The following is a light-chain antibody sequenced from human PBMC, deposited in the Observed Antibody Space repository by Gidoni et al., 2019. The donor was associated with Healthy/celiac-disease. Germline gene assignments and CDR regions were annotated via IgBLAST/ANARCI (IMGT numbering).Light chain of an antibody. V-gene: IGKV3-20*01. Sequence: EIVLTQSPGTLSSSPGERATLSCRASQSVSSSYLAWYQQKPGQAPRLLIDGASGRATGIPDRFSGSGSGTDFTLTISRLEPEDFAVYYCQQYGSYTFGQGTKLEIK. J-gene: IGKJ2*01. CDR1: QSVSSSY. CDR2: GAS. CDR3: QQYGSYT.